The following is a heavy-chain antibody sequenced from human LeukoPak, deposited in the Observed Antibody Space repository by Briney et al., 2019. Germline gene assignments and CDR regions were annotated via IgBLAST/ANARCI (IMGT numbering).Heavy chain of an antibody. CDR3: ARVPRHGRMVRGVPWYFDY. J-gene: IGHJ4*02. D-gene: IGHD3-10*01. V-gene: IGHV3-21*01. Sequence: KSGGSLRLSCAASGFTFSSYSMNWVRQAPGKGLEWVSSISSSSSYIYYADSVKGRFTISRDNAKNSLYLQMNSLRAEDTAVYYCARVPRHGRMVRGVPWYFDYWGQGTLVTVSS. CDR1: GFTFSSYS. CDR2: ISSSSSYI.